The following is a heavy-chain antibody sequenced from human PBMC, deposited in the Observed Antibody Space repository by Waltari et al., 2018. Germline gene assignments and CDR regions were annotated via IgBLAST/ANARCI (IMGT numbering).Heavy chain of an antibody. CDR3: ARWWGYSSSYYFDH. D-gene: IGHD6-6*01. J-gene: IGHJ4*02. CDR1: GGSFNYYY. V-gene: IGHV4-34*02. CDR2: INHTGDT. Sequence: QVQLQQWGAGLLKPSETLSLTCAVDGGSFNYYYWGWIRQPPGKGLEWVGDINHTGDTRYNPSLKSRVTMSVDTSKSQFSLTLSSVTAADMAIYYCARWWGYSSSYYFDHWGQGTLATVSS.